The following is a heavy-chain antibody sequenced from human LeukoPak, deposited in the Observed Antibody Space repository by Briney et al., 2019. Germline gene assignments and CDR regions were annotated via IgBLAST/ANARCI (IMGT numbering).Heavy chain of an antibody. D-gene: IGHD3-22*01. Sequence: ASVKVSCKASGGTLSSYAISWVRQAPGQGLEWMGGIIPIFGTANYAQKFQGRVTITADESTSTAYMELSSLRSEGTAVYYCARGYYYDSSGCSWFDPWGQGTLVTVSS. CDR2: IIPIFGTA. J-gene: IGHJ5*02. V-gene: IGHV1-69*13. CDR1: GGTLSSYA. CDR3: ARGYYYDSSGCSWFDP.